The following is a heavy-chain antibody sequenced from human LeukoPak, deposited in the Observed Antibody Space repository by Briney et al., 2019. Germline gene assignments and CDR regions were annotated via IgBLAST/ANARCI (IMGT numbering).Heavy chain of an antibody. CDR3: ARTTGSKNAFDI. Sequence: PGGSLRLCCAASGFTFSSYWRHWVRQAPGKGLVWVSRISSDGSSTSYADSGKGRFTITRDNAKNTLCLQMNSLRAEDTAVYHCARTTGSKNAFDIWGQGTIVTVSS. CDR1: GFTFSSYW. D-gene: IGHD1-1*01. CDR2: ISSDGSST. V-gene: IGHV3-74*01. J-gene: IGHJ3*02.